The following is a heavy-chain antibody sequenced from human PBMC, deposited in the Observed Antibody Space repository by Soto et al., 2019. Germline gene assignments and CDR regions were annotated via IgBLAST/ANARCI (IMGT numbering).Heavy chain of an antibody. D-gene: IGHD6-13*01. CDR1: GLTFGDYA. J-gene: IGHJ6*02. CDR2: ITSKAYGGTP. Sequence: PGGSLRLSCTGPGLTFGDYAMTWFRQAPGKGLEWVRFITSKAYGGTPHYDAPGKGRFTISRYESKNTQYLQMNSLKTEDTAVYYCTTPMGYSSSWYLLYYYYGMDVWGQGTTVTVSS. CDR3: TTPMGYSSSWYLLYYYYGMDV. V-gene: IGHV3-49*03.